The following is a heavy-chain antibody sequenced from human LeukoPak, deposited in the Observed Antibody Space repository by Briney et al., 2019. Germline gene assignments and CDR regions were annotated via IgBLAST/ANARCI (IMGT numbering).Heavy chain of an antibody. CDR3: ARRVGATESLYYYYYMDV. CDR2: IYYSGST. V-gene: IGHV4-59*01. CDR1: GGSISSYY. D-gene: IGHD1-26*01. J-gene: IGHJ6*03. Sequence: SETLSLTCTVSGGSISSYYWSWIRQPPGKGLEWIGYIYYSGSTNYNPSLKSRVTISVDTSKNQFSLKLSSVTAADTAVYYCARRVGATESLYYYYYMDVWGKGTTVTVSS.